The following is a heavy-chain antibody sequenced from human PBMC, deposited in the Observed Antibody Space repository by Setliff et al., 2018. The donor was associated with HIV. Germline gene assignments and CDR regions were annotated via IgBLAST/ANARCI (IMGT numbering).Heavy chain of an antibody. Sequence: GASVKVSCKASGYTFTGYYIHWVRQAPGHGLDWMGRINPNSGGTNYAQKFQGRVTITTDESTSTAYMELSSLRSEDTAVYYCAREYRGCFDYWGQGTLVTVSS. V-gene: IGHV1-2*06. CDR2: INPNSGGT. CDR1: GYTFTGYY. D-gene: IGHD5-12*01. CDR3: AREYRGCFDY. J-gene: IGHJ4*02.